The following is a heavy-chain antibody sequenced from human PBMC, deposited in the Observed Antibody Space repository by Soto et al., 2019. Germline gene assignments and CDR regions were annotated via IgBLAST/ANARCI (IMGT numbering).Heavy chain of an antibody. J-gene: IGHJ4*02. CDR3: ARGDYGTGGYPFPYFDY. V-gene: IGHV1-2*02. CDR2: INPDSGAT. Sequence: HEHLVQSGAEVKRPGASLKVSCKASGYSFTGYYIHWVRQAPGQGLEWMGWINPDSGATNYAQNFQGMVTLPSDTSISTASMDLTSLTSDDTAVYYCARGDYGTGGYPFPYFDYWGQGTLVIVSS. CDR1: GYSFTGYY. D-gene: IGHD2-8*02.